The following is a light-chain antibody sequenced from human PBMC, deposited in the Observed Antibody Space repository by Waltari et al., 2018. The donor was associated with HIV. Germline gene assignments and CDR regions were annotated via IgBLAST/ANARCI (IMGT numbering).Light chain of an antibody. CDR1: SSNIGSKT. CDR3: AAWDGSVNYSPVV. Sequence: QSVLTQPPSVSGTPGQRVTISCSGSSSNIGSKTINWYQQLPGTAPKLLIYNNNQRPSGVPDRFSGSTSGTSCSLAISGLQSEDEADYYCAAWDGSVNYSPVVFGGGTKLTVL. V-gene: IGLV1-44*01. CDR2: NNN. J-gene: IGLJ2*01.